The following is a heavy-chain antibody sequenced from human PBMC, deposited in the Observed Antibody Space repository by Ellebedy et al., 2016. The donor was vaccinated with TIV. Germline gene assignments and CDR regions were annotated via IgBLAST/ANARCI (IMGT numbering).Heavy chain of an antibody. CDR3: ARGGGWDYGDYGVVDY. V-gene: IGHV1-24*01. J-gene: IGHJ4*02. Sequence: AASVKVSCKVSGYTLSELSMHWVRQAPGKGLEWMGGFDPEDGEAIYAQKFQGRVTITRDTSASTAYMELSSLRSEDTAVYYGARGGGWDYGDYGVVDYWGQGTLVTVSS. CDR2: FDPEDGEA. CDR1: GYTLSELS. D-gene: IGHD4-17*01.